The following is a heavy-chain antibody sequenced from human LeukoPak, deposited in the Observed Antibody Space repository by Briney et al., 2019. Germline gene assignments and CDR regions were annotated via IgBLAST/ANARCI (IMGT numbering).Heavy chain of an antibody. CDR3: AKYPSEYSSSYGMDV. D-gene: IGHD6-6*01. J-gene: IGHJ6*02. CDR1: GGSISSYY. CDR2: IYDSGRT. V-gene: IGHV4-59*01. Sequence: SETLSLTCSVSGGSISSYYWSWVRQPPGKGLEWIGYIYDSGRTNYNPSLKSRATISVDMSKNQVSLKVSSVTVADTAVYFCAKYPSEYSSSYGMDVWGQGTTVTVSS.